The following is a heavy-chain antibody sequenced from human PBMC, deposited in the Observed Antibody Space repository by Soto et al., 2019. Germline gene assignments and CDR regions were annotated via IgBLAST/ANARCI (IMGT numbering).Heavy chain of an antibody. D-gene: IGHD2-2*01. CDR3: ARGPPRDIVVVPAAKYYYYYGMDV. CDR1: GYTFITYA. V-gene: IGHV1-2*04. Sequence: ASVKVSCKASGYTFITYAMHWVRQAPGQGLEWMGWINPNSGGTNYAQKFQGWVTMTRDTSISTAYMELSRLRSDDTAVYYCARGPPRDIVVVPAAKYYYYYGMDVWGQGTTVTVSS. J-gene: IGHJ6*02. CDR2: INPNSGGT.